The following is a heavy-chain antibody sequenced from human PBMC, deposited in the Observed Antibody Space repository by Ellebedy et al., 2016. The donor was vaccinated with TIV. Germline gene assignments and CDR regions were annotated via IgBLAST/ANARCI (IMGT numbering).Heavy chain of an antibody. CDR2: ISYDGSNK. CDR3: ARSPVSTYLDY. CDR1: GFTFSSYA. V-gene: IGHV3-30-3*01. J-gene: IGHJ4*02. D-gene: IGHD2-2*01. Sequence: GESLKISXAASGFTFSSYAMHWVRQAPGKGLEWVAVISYDGSNKYYADSVKGRFTISRDNSKNTLYLQMNSLRAEDTAVYYCARSPVSTYLDYWGQGTLVTVSS.